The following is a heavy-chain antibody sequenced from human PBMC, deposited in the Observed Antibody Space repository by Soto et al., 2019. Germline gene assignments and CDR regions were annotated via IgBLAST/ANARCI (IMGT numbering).Heavy chain of an antibody. V-gene: IGHV3-30*14. D-gene: IGHD6-13*01. J-gene: IGHJ4*02. CDR3: ARSPVHIAAAGRLDL. Sequence: VGSLRLSCTASGFAFRSHAMQWVRQAPGKGLEWVAVISSDGATKYVADSLKGRFTISRDNFESTMSLQMNNLRPEDTALYYCARSPVHIAAAGRLDLWGPGTLVTVSS. CDR1: GFAFRSHA. CDR2: ISSDGATK.